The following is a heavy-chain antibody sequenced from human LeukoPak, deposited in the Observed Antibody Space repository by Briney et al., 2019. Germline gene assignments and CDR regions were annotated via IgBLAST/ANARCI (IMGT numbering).Heavy chain of an antibody. CDR3: AKGYSSSWHQRPFFDY. J-gene: IGHJ4*02. Sequence: GASVKVSCKVSGYTLTELSMHWVRQAPGKGLEWMGGFDPEDGETIYAQKFQGRVTVTEDTSTDTAYMELSSLRSEDTAVYYCAKGYSSSWHQRPFFDYWGQGTLVTVSS. V-gene: IGHV1-24*01. CDR1: GYTLTELS. D-gene: IGHD6-13*01. CDR2: FDPEDGET.